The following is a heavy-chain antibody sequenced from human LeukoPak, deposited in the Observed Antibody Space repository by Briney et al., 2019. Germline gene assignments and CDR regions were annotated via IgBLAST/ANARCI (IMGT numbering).Heavy chain of an antibody. V-gene: IGHV1-2*02. CDR2: INPNSGGT. J-gene: IGHJ4*02. CDR1: GYTFTGYY. Sequence: ASVKVSCKASGYTFTGYYMHWVRQAPGQGLEWMGWINPNSGGTNYAQKFQGRVTMTRDTSISTAYMELSRLRSDDTAVYYCARDSASCGWYSLEYFDYWGQGTLVTVSS. CDR3: ARDSASCGWYSLEYFDY. D-gene: IGHD6-19*01.